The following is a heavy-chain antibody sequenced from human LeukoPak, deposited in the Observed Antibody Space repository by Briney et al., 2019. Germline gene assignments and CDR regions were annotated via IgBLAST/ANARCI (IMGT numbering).Heavy chain of an antibody. V-gene: IGHV4-61*08. Sequence: SQTLSLTCTVSGGSISGGDYYWSWIRQPPGKGLEWIGYIYYSGSTNYNPSLKSRVTISVDTSKNQFSLKLSSVTAADTAVYYCARDGNGGFFDYWGQGTLVTVSS. CDR1: GGSISGGDYY. D-gene: IGHD3-16*01. J-gene: IGHJ4*02. CDR2: IYYSGST. CDR3: ARDGNGGFFDY.